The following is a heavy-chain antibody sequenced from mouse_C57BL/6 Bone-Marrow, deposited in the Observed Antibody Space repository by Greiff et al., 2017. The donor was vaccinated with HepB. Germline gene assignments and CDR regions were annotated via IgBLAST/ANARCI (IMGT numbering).Heavy chain of an antibody. V-gene: IGHV1-64*01. D-gene: IGHD2-1*01. CDR2: IHPNSGST. J-gene: IGHJ1*03. Sequence: QVQLQQPGAELVKPGASVKLSCKASGYTFTSYWMHWVKQRPGQGLEWIGMIHPNSGSTNYNEKFKSKATLTVDKSSSTAYMQLSSLTSEDSAVYYCAREGLGVTRPPWYFDVWGTGTTVTVSS. CDR1: GYTFTSYW. CDR3: AREGLGVTRPPWYFDV.